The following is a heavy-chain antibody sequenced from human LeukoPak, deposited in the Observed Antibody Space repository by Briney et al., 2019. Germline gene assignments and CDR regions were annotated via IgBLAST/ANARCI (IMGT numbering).Heavy chain of an antibody. V-gene: IGHV1-18*01. CDR1: GYTFTSYG. J-gene: IGHJ4*02. CDR3: ARDLIETYCGGDCHPTLFDY. D-gene: IGHD2-21*02. Sequence: ASVKVSCKASGYTFTSYGISWVRQAPGQGLEWMGWISAYNGNTNYAQKLQGRVTMTTDTSTSTAYMELRSLRSDDTAVYYCARDLIETYCGGDCHPTLFDYWGQGTPVTVSS. CDR2: ISAYNGNT.